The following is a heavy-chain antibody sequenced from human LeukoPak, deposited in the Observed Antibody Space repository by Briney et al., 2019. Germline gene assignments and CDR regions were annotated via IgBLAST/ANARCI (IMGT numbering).Heavy chain of an antibody. Sequence: PSETLSLTCTVSGGSISSYYWSWIRLPPGKGVEWIGYLSKSGNTNYSPSLKSRVTIFGDTSKNQFFLKLSSVTAADTAMYYCARARYVNSFYAFDIWGQGTLVTVSS. CDR1: GGSISSYY. CDR3: ARARYVNSFYAFDI. V-gene: IGHV4-59*01. D-gene: IGHD3-9*01. CDR2: LSKSGNT. J-gene: IGHJ3*02.